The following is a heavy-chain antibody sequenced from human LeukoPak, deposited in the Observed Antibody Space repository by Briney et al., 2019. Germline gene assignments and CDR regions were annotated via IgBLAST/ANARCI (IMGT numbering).Heavy chain of an antibody. CDR3: AREPQGSYRFDY. CDR1: GYTFINYY. D-gene: IGHD3-10*01. CDR2: INPTTNIT. V-gene: IGHV1-46*01. Sequence: ASVKVSFKASGYTFINYYIYWVRQAPGQGLEWMGIINPTTNITTYAQKFQGRVNMTRDTSTSTVYMELSSLRSEDTAVYYCAREPQGSYRFDYWGQGTLVTVST. J-gene: IGHJ4*02.